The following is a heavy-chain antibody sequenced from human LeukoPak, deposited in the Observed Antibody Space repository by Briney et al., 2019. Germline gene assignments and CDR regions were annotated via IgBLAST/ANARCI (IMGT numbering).Heavy chain of an antibody. Sequence: AGGSLRLSCAASGFTFSSYGMHWVRQAPGKGLEWVAVISYDGSNKYYADSVKGRFTISRDNSKNTLYLQMNSLRAEDTAVYYCAKIIADIDYWGQGTLVTVSS. V-gene: IGHV3-30*18. CDR1: GFTFSSYG. CDR2: ISYDGSNK. J-gene: IGHJ4*02. CDR3: AKIIADIDY. D-gene: IGHD6-13*01.